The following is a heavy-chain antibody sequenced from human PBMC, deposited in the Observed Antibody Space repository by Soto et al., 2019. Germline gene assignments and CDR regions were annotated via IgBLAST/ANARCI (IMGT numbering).Heavy chain of an antibody. J-gene: IGHJ4*02. CDR3: ARDGLYCSGGSCYSDY. CDR2: ISAYNGNT. Sequence: GASVKVSCKASGYTFTSYGISWVRQAPGQGLEWMGWISAYNGNTNYAQKLQGRVTMATDTSTSTAYMELRSPRSDDTAVYYCARDGLYCSGGSCYSDYWGQGTLVTVSS. D-gene: IGHD2-15*01. V-gene: IGHV1-18*04. CDR1: GYTFTSYG.